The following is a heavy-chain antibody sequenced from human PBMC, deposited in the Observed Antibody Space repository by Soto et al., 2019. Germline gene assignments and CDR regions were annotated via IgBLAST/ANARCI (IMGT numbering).Heavy chain of an antibody. CDR3: ARASAYYDSSGYYYYYGMDV. CDR1: GGSISSSNW. D-gene: IGHD3-22*01. CDR2: IYHSGST. Sequence: SETLSLTCAVSGGSISSSNWWSWVRQPPGKGLEWIGEIYHSGSTNYNPSLKSRVTISVDKSKNQFSLKLSSVTAADTAVYYCARASAYYDSSGYYYYYGMDVWGQGTTVTVSS. V-gene: IGHV4-4*02. J-gene: IGHJ6*02.